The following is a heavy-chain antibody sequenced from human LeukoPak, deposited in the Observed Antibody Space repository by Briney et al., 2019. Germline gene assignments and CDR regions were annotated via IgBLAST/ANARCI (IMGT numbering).Heavy chain of an antibody. V-gene: IGHV3-30*01. CDR2: ISYDGSNK. D-gene: IGHD6-13*01. Sequence: GGSLRLSCAASGFTFSSYAMHWVRQAPGKGLEWVAVISYDGSNKYYADSVKGRFIISRDNSKNTLYLQMNSLRAEDTAVYYCARPPGVYDAFDIWGQGTMVTVSS. CDR3: ARPPGVYDAFDI. CDR1: GFTFSSYA. J-gene: IGHJ3*02.